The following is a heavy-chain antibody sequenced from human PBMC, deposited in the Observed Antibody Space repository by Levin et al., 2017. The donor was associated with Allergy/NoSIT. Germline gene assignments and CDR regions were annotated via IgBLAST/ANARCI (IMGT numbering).Heavy chain of an antibody. CDR2: ISYDGSNK. CDR1: GFTFSSYA. D-gene: IGHD6-13*01. Sequence: QAGGSLRLSCAASGFTFSSYAMHWVRQAPGKGLEWVAVISYDGSNKYYADSVKGRFTISRDNSKNTLYLQMNSLRAEDTAVYYCARDTELTELAAAGHFDYWGQGTLVTVSS. CDR3: ARDTELTELAAAGHFDY. J-gene: IGHJ4*02. V-gene: IGHV3-30-3*01.